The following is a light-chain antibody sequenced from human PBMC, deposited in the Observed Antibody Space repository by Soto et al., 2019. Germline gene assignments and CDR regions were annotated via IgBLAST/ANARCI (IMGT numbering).Light chain of an antibody. V-gene: IGKV3-20*01. CDR1: QSVSSSY. CDR3: QQCGSSLFT. Sequence: EIVLTQSPGTLSFSPGERATLSCRASQSVSSSYLAWYQQKPGQAPRLLIYGASSRATGIPDRFSGSGSGTDFTLTISRLEPEDFAVYYCQQCGSSLFTFGPGTKVDI. J-gene: IGKJ3*01. CDR2: GAS.